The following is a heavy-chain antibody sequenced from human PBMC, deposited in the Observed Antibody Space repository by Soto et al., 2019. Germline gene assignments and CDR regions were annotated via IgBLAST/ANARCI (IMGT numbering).Heavy chain of an antibody. CDR3: AGAGGRIAAAGTVFDP. V-gene: IGHV3-30-3*01. CDR1: GFTFSSYA. CDR2: ISYDGSNK. Sequence: PVGSLRLSCAASGFTFSSYAMHWVRQAPGKGLEWVAVISYDGSNKYYADSVKGRFTISRDNSKNTLYLQMNSLRAEDTAVYYCAGAGGRIAAAGTVFDPWGQGTLVNVSS. D-gene: IGHD6-13*01. J-gene: IGHJ5*02.